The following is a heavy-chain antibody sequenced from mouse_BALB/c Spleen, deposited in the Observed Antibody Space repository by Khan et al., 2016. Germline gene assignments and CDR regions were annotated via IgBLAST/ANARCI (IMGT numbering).Heavy chain of an antibody. CDR2: INSNGGST. CDR1: GFTFSTYG. D-gene: IGHD2-14*01. V-gene: IGHV5-6-3*01. CDR3: ARENYRYDFDY. Sequence: EVELVESGGGLVQPGGSLKLSCAASGFTFSTYGMSWVRQTPDKRLELVATINSNGGSTYYPDSVKGRFTISRDNAKNTLYLQMSSLKSEDTAMXYCARENYRYDFDYWGQGTTLTVSS. J-gene: IGHJ2*01.